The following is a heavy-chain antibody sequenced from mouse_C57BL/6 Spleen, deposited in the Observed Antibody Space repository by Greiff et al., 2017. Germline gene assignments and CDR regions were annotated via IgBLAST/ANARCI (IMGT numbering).Heavy chain of an antibody. CDR2: IDPENGAT. Sequence: VQLQQSGAELVRPGASVKLSCTASGFNIKDDYMHWVKQRPEQGLEWIGWIDPENGATEYASKFQGKATITADTSSNTAYLQLSSLTSEDTAVYYCTTGLPCAMGYWGQGTSVTVSS. D-gene: IGHD2-4*01. V-gene: IGHV14-4*01. CDR1: GFNIKDDY. J-gene: IGHJ4*01. CDR3: TTGLPCAMGY.